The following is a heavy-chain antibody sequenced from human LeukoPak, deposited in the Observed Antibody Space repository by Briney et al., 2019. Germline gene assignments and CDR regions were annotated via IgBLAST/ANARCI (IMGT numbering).Heavy chain of an antibody. CDR3: ARVVAVAGTYFDY. Sequence: SWVRQHPGKGLEWIGYIYYSGSTYYNPSLKSRVTISVDTSKNQFSLKLSSVTAADTAVYYCARVVAVAGTYFDYWGQGTLVTVSS. J-gene: IGHJ4*02. V-gene: IGHV4-31*02. D-gene: IGHD6-19*01. CDR2: IYYSGST.